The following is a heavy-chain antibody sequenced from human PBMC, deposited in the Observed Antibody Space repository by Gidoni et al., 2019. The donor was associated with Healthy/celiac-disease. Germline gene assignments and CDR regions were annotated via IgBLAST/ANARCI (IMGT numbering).Heavy chain of an antibody. CDR1: GFPFGDDA. D-gene: IGHD2-21*01. CDR2: IRSKAYGGTT. CDR3: TRVPHIVVVIAIVNPPDY. Sequence: EVQRVESGGGLVQPGRSLRRSCTASGFPFGDDAMSWFRQAPGKGLEWVGFIRSKAYGGTTEYAASVKGRFTISRDDSKSIAYLQMNSLKTEDTAVYYCTRVPHIVVVIAIVNPPDYWGQGTLVTVSS. J-gene: IGHJ4*02. V-gene: IGHV3-49*03.